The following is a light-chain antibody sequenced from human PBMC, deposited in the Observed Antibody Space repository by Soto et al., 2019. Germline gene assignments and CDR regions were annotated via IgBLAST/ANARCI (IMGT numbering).Light chain of an antibody. V-gene: IGKV3-11*01. J-gene: IGKJ5*01. CDR3: QQRGNWPPIT. CDR1: QSVSDS. Sequence: EVVLTQSPATLSLSPGERATLSCRASQSVSDSLAWYQQKPGQPPRLLIYDASNRATGIPARFSGSGSGTDFTLTINSLEPEDFAVYYCQQRGNWPPITFGQGTRLEIK. CDR2: DAS.